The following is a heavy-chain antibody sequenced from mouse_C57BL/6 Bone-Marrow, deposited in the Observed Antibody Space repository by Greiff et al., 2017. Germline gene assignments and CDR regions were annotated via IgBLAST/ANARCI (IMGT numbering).Heavy chain of an antibody. CDR3: AGSPLYYYGSSSWFAY. D-gene: IGHD1-1*01. CDR2: IYPRSGNT. CDR1: GYTFTSYG. V-gene: IGHV1-81*01. J-gene: IGHJ3*01. Sequence: QVQLQQSGAELARPGASVKLSCKASGYTFTSYGISWVKQRTGQGLEWIGEIYPRSGNTYYNEKFKGKATLTADKSSSTAYMELRSLTSEDSAVYFCAGSPLYYYGSSSWFAYWGQGTLVTVSA.